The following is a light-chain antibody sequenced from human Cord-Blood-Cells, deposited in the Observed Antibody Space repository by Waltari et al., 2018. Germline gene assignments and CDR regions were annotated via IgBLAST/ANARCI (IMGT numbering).Light chain of an antibody. J-gene: IGLJ7*01. CDR3: AAWDDSLNGAV. Sequence: QSVLTQPPSASGTPGQRVTISCSGSSSNIGSNTVNWYQQRPGTAPKLLIYSNNQRPSGVPDRFSGSKSGPSASLAISGLRSEDEADYYCAAWDDSLNGAVFGGGTQLTVL. V-gene: IGLV1-44*01. CDR2: SNN. CDR1: SSNIGSNT.